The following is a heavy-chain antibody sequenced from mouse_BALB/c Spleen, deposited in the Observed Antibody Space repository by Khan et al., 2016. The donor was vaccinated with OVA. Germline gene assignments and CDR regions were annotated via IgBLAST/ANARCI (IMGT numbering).Heavy chain of an antibody. CDR2: INPKNGGT. Sequence: EVQLQQSGPELVKPGASVKISCKTSGYTFPEYTVHWVKQSLGKSLDWIGVINPKNGGTAYNQKFKGKATLTVDKSSSTAYMEFRSLTSDDSVVYYCARDAGRYWGQGTSVTVAS. CDR1: GYTFPEYT. V-gene: IGHV1-18*01. CDR3: ARDAGRY. J-gene: IGHJ4*01. D-gene: IGHD3-3*01.